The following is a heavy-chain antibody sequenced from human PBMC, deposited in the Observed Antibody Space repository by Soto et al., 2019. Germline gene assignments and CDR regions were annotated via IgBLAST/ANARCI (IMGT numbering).Heavy chain of an antibody. CDR3: ARHHGGVLSHFHS. J-gene: IGHJ4*02. V-gene: IGHV3-23*01. Sequence: EVQLLESGGNVVQPGGSLRLSCAASGFTFSSYALTWVRQAPGKGLEWISGISGSGGSTYYADSVKGRFTISRDNSMHTLYRQMDSLSAEDTAIYYCARHHGGVLSHFHSWGQGTLVTVSS. CDR2: ISGSGGST. D-gene: IGHD3-10*01. CDR1: GFTFSSYA.